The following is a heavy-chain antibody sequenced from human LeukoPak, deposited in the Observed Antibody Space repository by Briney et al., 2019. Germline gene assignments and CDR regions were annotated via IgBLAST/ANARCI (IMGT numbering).Heavy chain of an antibody. V-gene: IGHV1-2*02. J-gene: IGHJ4*02. Sequence: ASVKVSCKASGYTFTGYYMHWVRQAPGQGLEWMGWINPNSGGTNYAQKFQGRVTMTRDTSISTAYMELSRLRSDDTAVYYCAREGKNCSGGSCFGQRYYFDYWGQGTLVTVSS. CDR2: INPNSGGT. D-gene: IGHD2-15*01. CDR3: AREGKNCSGGSCFGQRYYFDY. CDR1: GYTFTGYY.